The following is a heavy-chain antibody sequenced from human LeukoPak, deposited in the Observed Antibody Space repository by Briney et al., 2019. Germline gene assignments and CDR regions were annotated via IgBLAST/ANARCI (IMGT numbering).Heavy chain of an antibody. CDR1: GFTFSSYW. J-gene: IGHJ6*02. D-gene: IGHD6-13*01. CDR2: IKQDGSEK. Sequence: PGGSLRLSCAASGFTFSSYWMSWVRQAPGKGLEWVANIKQDGSEKYYVDSVKGRFTISRDNAKNSLYLQMNSLRAEDTAVYYCARGPRQQLPTRRGYYYGMDVWGQGTTVTVSS. CDR3: ARGPRQQLPTRRGYYYGMDV. V-gene: IGHV3-7*02.